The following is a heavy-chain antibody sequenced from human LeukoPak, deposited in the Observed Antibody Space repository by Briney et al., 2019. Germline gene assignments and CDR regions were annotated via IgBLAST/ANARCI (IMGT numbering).Heavy chain of an antibody. CDR1: GGSISSYY. CDR3: ARVGSWYYYYYMDV. CDR2: IYHSGST. Sequence: PSETLSLTCTVSGGSISSYYWSWIRQPPGKGLEWIGSIYHSGSTYYNPSLKSRVTISVDTSKNQFSLKLSSVTAADTAVYYCARVGSWYYYYYMDVWGKGTTVTVSS. J-gene: IGHJ6*03. D-gene: IGHD1-26*01. V-gene: IGHV4-38-2*02.